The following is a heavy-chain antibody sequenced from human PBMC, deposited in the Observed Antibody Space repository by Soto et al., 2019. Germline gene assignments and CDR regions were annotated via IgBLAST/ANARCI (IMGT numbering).Heavy chain of an antibody. CDR3: AKDLQSYGDYDYYCYGMDV. D-gene: IGHD4-17*01. V-gene: IGHV3-30*18. Sequence: QVQLVESGGGEVQPGRSLTISCAASGFTFSTYGMHWVHQTPGKGLEWVAVISYDGTNKFYSDSVKGRFTISRDNFKNTLTLQMNSLRADDMAVYSCAKDLQSYGDYDYYCYGMDVWGLGTRVTVSS. CDR1: GFTFSTYG. J-gene: IGHJ6*02. CDR2: ISYDGTNK.